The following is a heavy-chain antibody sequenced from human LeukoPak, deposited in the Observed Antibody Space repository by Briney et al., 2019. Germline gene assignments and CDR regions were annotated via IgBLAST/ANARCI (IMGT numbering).Heavy chain of an antibody. J-gene: IGHJ1*01. V-gene: IGHV3-21*01. CDR2: IDFTSRYI. Sequence: GGTLRLSCAASGFTFSSYSMNWVRQAPGKGLEWVSSIDFTSRYIYNADSVKGRFTTSRDNAKNSLDLQMNSLKVEDTAVYYCATPAAGPGAEYSLYWGQGTLVIVSS. CDR3: ATPAAGPGAEYSLY. CDR1: GFTFSSYS. D-gene: IGHD6-13*01.